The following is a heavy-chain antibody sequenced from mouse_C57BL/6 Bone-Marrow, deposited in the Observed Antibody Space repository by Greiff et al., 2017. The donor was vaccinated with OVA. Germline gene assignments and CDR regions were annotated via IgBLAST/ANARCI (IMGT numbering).Heavy chain of an antibody. D-gene: IGHD1-1*01. Sequence: EVQGVESGGDLVKPGGSLKLSCAASGFTFSSYGMSWVRQTPDKRLEWVATISSGGSYTYYPDSVKGRFTISRDNAKNTLYLQMSSLKSEDTAMYYCARRHYYYGSSYYWYFDVWGTGTTVTVSS. CDR2: ISSGGSYT. V-gene: IGHV5-6*01. CDR3: ARRHYYYGSSYYWYFDV. CDR1: GFTFSSYG. J-gene: IGHJ1*03.